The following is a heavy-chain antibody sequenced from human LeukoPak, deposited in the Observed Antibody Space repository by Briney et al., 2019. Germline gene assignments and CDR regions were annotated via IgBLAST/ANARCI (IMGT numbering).Heavy chain of an antibody. CDR2: IYYSGST. Sequence: SQTLSLTCTVSGGSISSGSYYWSWIRQPAGKGLEWIGSIYYSGSTYYNPSLKSRVTISVDTSKNQFSLKLSSVTAADTAVYYCARVYYSNSYDYWYFDLWGRGTLVTVSS. CDR1: GGSISSGSYY. CDR3: ARVYYSNSYDYWYFDL. J-gene: IGHJ2*01. D-gene: IGHD6-13*01. V-gene: IGHV4-61*02.